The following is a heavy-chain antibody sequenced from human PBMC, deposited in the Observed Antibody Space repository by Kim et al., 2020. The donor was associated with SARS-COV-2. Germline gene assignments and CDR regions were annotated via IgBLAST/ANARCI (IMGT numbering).Heavy chain of an antibody. CDR1: GFTVSSNY. CDR3: ARDSSSWLWYFDL. Sequence: GGSLRLSCAASGFTVSSNYMSWVRQAPGKGLEWVSVIYSGGSTYYADSVKGRFTISRHNSKNTLYLQMNSLRAEDTAVYYCARDSSSWLWYFDLWGRGTLVTVSS. V-gene: IGHV3-53*04. CDR2: IYSGGST. J-gene: IGHJ2*01. D-gene: IGHD6-13*01.